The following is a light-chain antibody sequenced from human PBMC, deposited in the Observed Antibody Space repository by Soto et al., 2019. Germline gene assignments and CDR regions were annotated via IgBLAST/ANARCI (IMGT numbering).Light chain of an antibody. CDR2: AAS. CDR3: RQYYSYPLG. Sequence: IRKTESPSSLSASTGDRVTITCLASQGISSYLAWYQQKPGKDPKLLIYAASTLQSGVPSRFCGSGSGTDFNLSISCLQSEDFATDYCRQYYSYPLGIVGG. V-gene: IGKV1-8*01. CDR1: QGISSY. J-gene: IGKJ4*01.